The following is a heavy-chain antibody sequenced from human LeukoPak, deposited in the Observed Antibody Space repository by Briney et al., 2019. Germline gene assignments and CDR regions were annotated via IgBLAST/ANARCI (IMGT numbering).Heavy chain of an antibody. CDR2: IIPIFGTA. D-gene: IGHD2-15*01. Sequence: SVKVSCKASGYTFTSYGISWVRQAPGQGLEWMGGIIPIFGTANYAQKFQGRVTITADESTSTAYMELSSLRSEDTAVYYCAREAHGSPNWFDPWGQGTLVTVSS. CDR3: AREAHGSPNWFDP. V-gene: IGHV1-69*13. J-gene: IGHJ5*02. CDR1: GYTFTSYG.